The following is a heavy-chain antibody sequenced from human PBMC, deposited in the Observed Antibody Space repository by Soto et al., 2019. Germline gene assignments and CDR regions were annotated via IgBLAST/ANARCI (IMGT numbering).Heavy chain of an antibody. J-gene: IGHJ4*02. D-gene: IGHD3-22*01. V-gene: IGHV3-21*01. CDR1: GFTFTSYN. CDR2: ISSSSSFI. CDR3: AREYYYDSSGCDY. Sequence: EVQLVESGGGLVKPGGSLRLSCAASGFTFTSYNMNWVRQAPGKGLEWLSSISSSSSFIYYADSVKGRFTISRENAKNSLYLQMNSLRAEDTAVYYCAREYYYDSSGCDYWGRGPLVTVSS.